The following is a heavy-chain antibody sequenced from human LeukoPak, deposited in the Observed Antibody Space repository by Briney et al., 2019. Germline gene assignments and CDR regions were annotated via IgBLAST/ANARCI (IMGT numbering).Heavy chain of an antibody. J-gene: IGHJ4*02. D-gene: IGHD3-22*01. CDR3: ARQNRHDSSGYYYDY. CDR2: IFYRGST. V-gene: IGHV4-39*01. CDR1: GDSISSSDYY. Sequence: SGTLSLTCTVSGDSISSSDYYWGWIRQPPGKGLEWIGRIFYRGSTYYNPSLKSRVTISVDTSKNQFFLKLSSVTAADTAVYYCARQNRHDSSGYYYDYWGQGTLVTVSS.